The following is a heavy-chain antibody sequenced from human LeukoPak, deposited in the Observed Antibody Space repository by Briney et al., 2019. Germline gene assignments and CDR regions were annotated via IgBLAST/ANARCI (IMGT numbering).Heavy chain of an antibody. D-gene: IGHD3-16*02. Sequence: TSVKVSCKASGYTFTNYAMNWVRQAPGQGLEWMGWIHPSTGNPTYAQGFTGRFVFSLDTSVSTTYLQISSLKAEDTAVYYCARAYQRLGELSLPNYWGQGTLVTVSS. CDR2: IHPSTGNP. CDR1: GYTFTNYA. CDR3: ARAYQRLGELSLPNY. J-gene: IGHJ4*02. V-gene: IGHV7-4-1*02.